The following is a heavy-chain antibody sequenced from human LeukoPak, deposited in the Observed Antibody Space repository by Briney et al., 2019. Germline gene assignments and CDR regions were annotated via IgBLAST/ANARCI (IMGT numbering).Heavy chain of an antibody. D-gene: IGHD3-10*01. CDR2: IYYSGST. CDR1: GGSISSGGYS. V-gene: IGHV4-61*08. CDR3: ARLNMVRGVKNYYYGMDV. J-gene: IGHJ6*02. Sequence: PSETLSLTCTVSGGSISSGGYSWSWIRQHPGKGLEWIGCIYYSGSTNYNPSLKSRVTISVDTSKNQFSLKLSSVTAADTAVYYCARLNMVRGVKNYYYGMDVWGQGTTVTVSS.